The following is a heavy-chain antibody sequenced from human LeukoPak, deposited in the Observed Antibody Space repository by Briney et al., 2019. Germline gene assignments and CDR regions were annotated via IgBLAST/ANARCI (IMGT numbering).Heavy chain of an antibody. Sequence: RPSETLSLTCTVSGACFSGYYWSWIRQTPGKGLEWIGYIYYSGSTNYNPSLKSRVTISVDTSKNQFSLKLSSATAADTAVYYCARGQRSDAGWGLYYYYYYIDVWGKGTTVTVSS. CDR2: IYYSGST. CDR3: ARGQRSDAGWGLYYYYYYIDV. CDR1: GACFSGYY. D-gene: IGHD3-10*01. V-gene: IGHV4-59*01. J-gene: IGHJ6*03.